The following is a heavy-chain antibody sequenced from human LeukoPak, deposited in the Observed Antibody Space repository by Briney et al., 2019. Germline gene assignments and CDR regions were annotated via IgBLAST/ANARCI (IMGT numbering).Heavy chain of an antibody. J-gene: IGHJ4*02. CDR1: GASISKSDYY. D-gene: IGHD3-10*01. CDR3: ARISLIRGIIPPFDY. CDR2: IYYSGST. Sequence: SETLSLTCTVSGASISKSDYYWGWIRRPPGKGLEWIATIYYSGSTYYNPSLKSRVIISVDTSKSQFSLQLSSVTATDTAVYYCARISLIRGIIPPFDYWGQGTLVTVSS. V-gene: IGHV4-39*01.